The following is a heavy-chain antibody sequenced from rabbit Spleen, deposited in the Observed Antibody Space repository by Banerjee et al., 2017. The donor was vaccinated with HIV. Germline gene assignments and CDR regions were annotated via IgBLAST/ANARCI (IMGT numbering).Heavy chain of an antibody. CDR3: ARDTGSSFSTYGMDL. CDR1: GFSFSSNW. CDR2: IDTSDGDT. J-gene: IGHJ6*01. Sequence: LEESGGGLVKPGGTLTLTCTVSGFSFSSNWICWVRQAPGKGLEWIACIDTSDGDTDYANWPKGRFTISKTSSTTVTLQMTSLTVADTATYFCARDTGSSFSTYGMDLWGPGTLVTV. D-gene: IGHD8-1*01. V-gene: IGHV1S45*01.